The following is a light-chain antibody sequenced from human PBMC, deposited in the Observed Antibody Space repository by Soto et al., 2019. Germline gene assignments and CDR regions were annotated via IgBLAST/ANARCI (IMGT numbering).Light chain of an antibody. V-gene: IGKV3-20*01. J-gene: IGKJ2*01. CDR1: RSVTSNV. Sequence: EIVLTQSPGTLSLSPGEGATLSCRASRSVTSNVLAWYQQKPGQAPRLLIHGASSRASGIPDRFSGCWSGTDFTLTISRLEPDDFAVYYCQQYGSSLMYTFGQGTKLEIK. CDR3: QQYGSSLMYT. CDR2: GAS.